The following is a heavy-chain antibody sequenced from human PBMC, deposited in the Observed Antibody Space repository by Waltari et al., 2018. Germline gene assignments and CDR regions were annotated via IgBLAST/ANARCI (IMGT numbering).Heavy chain of an antibody. CDR2: IITICGRP. D-gene: IGHD3-3*01. J-gene: IGHJ5*02. CDR1: GGTFNTYG. V-gene: IGHV1-69*01. CDR3: ARGGTRFVERLLFIPLDP. Sequence: QVQLVQSGAEVKKPGSSMKLSCKAFGGTFNTYGLHWVRQAPGQGLEWMGGIITICGRPSYAQKFQGRVKITADEHTSTSYMELSSLTSEDTAVYYCARGGTRFVERLLFIPLDPWGQGTLVTVSS.